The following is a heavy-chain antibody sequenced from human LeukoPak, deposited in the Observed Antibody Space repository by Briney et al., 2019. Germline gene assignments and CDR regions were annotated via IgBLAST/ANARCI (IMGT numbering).Heavy chain of an antibody. CDR2: ISGSGGST. CDR3: AKGIRYCSSTSCLNYFDY. V-gene: IGHV3-23*01. D-gene: IGHD2-2*01. J-gene: IGHJ4*02. Sequence: GGSLRLSCAASGFTLSSYAMSWVRQAPGKGLEWVSAISGSGGSTYYADSVKGRFTISRDNSKNTLYLQMNSLRAEDTAVYYCAKGIRYCSSTSCLNYFDYWGQGTLVTVSS. CDR1: GFTLSSYA.